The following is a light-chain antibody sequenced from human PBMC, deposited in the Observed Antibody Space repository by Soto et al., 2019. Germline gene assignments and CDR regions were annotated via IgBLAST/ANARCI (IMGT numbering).Light chain of an antibody. CDR2: RAS. CDR1: QSISSW. V-gene: IGKV1-5*03. Sequence: IQMTHSPSTLSASVGDRVTITCRASQSISSWLAWYQQKPGKAPNLLIYRASSLESGVPSRFSGSGSGTEFTLTISSLQPDDFATYYCQQYKSFTWTFGQGTKVDIK. CDR3: QQYKSFTWT. J-gene: IGKJ1*01.